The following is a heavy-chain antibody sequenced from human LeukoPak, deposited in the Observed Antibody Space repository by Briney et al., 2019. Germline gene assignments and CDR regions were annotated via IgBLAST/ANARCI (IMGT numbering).Heavy chain of an antibody. Sequence: GESLKISCKGSGYSFTSYWIGWVRQMPGKGLGWMGIIYPGDSDTRYSPSFQGQVTISADKSISAAYLQWSSLKASDTAMYYCARLPSEGGILTAYLDYWGQGTLVTVSS. J-gene: IGHJ4*02. CDR2: IYPGDSDT. CDR1: GYSFTSYW. D-gene: IGHD3-9*01. CDR3: ARLPSEGGILTAYLDY. V-gene: IGHV5-51*01.